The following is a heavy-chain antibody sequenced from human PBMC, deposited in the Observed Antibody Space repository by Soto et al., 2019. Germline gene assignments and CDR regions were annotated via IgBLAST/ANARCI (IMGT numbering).Heavy chain of an antibody. Sequence: EVQLVESGGGLVQPGESLRLSCAASGLTFRSYWMHWVRQAPGKGLVWVSRINTDGSVAIYVDSVKGRFTISRDNAKNTLYLHMNSLRAEDTAVYYCVSDMQLWRRDSWCQGTLVTVSS. D-gene: IGHD2-21*01. V-gene: IGHV3-74*01. CDR1: GLTFRSYW. CDR3: VSDMQLWRRDS. J-gene: IGHJ4*02. CDR2: INTDGSVA.